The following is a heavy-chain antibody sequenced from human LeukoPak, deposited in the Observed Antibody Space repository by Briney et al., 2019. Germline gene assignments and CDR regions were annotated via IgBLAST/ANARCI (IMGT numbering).Heavy chain of an antibody. CDR2: IYYSGTT. Sequence: SETLSLTCTVSGDSISTTSYFWAWIRQPPGEGLEWIGSIYYSGTTYFNSSLKSRVTISVERSKNHFSLKLSSLTVADTARYYCARVYSSTHNWFVTWGQGIQVTVSS. CDR1: GDSISTTSYF. CDR3: ARVYSSTHNWFVT. D-gene: IGHD6-19*01. V-gene: IGHV4-39*07. J-gene: IGHJ5*02.